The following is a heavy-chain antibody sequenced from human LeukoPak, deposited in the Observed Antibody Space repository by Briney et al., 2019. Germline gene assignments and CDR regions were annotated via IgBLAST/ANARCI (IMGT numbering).Heavy chain of an antibody. CDR2: VYYSGIT. J-gene: IGHJ4*02. CDR1: CGSISSSSYY. V-gene: IGHV4-39*01. Sequence: WETLSLTCTVSCGSISSSSYYWGWIRQPPGNGLEWVGSVYYSGITYYNPSLTSHVTISVDTSKNQLSLKLSSVTAPDTVVYYRARHDIVATMFDYWRQGILVTVSS. D-gene: IGHD5-12*01. CDR3: ARHDIVATMFDY.